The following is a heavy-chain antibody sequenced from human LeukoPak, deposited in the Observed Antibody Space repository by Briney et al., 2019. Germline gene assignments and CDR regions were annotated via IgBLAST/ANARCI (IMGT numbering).Heavy chain of an antibody. Sequence: GGSLRLSCAASGFTFSRFGMNWVRQAPGKGLEWVSYISSTGSPIYYADSVKGRFTISRDNAKNSLYLQMNSLRDDDTAVHYCAQKGGTDYWGQGTLVTVSS. CDR1: GFTFSRFG. CDR2: ISSTGSPI. J-gene: IGHJ4*02. V-gene: IGHV3-48*02. D-gene: IGHD2-15*01. CDR3: AQKGGTDY.